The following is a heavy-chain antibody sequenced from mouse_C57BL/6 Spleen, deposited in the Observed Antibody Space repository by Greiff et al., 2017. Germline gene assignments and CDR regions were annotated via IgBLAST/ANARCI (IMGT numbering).Heavy chain of an antibody. Sequence: EVHLVESGGGLVQPGGSLKLSCAASGFTFSDYYMYWVRQTPEKRLEWVAYISNGGGSTYYPDTVKGRFTISRDNAKNTLYLQMSRLKSEDTAMYYCARHPYYGSSRDWYFDVWGTGTTVTVSS. CDR2: ISNGGGST. CDR3: ARHPYYGSSRDWYFDV. D-gene: IGHD1-1*01. CDR1: GFTFSDYY. J-gene: IGHJ1*03. V-gene: IGHV5-12*01.